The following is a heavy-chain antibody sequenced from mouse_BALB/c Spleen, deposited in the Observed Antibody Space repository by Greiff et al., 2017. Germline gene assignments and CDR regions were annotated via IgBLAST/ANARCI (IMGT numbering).Heavy chain of an antibody. CDR2: ISSGGST. Sequence: EVNVVESGGGLVKPGGSLKLSCAASGFTFSSYVMSWVRQTPEKRLEWVASISSGGSTYYPDSVKGRFTISRDNARNILYLQMSSLRSEDTAMYYCARGDRYDGLAMDYWGQGTSVTVSS. V-gene: IGHV5-6-5*01. J-gene: IGHJ4*01. D-gene: IGHD2-14*01. CDR1: GFTFSSYV. CDR3: ARGDRYDGLAMDY.